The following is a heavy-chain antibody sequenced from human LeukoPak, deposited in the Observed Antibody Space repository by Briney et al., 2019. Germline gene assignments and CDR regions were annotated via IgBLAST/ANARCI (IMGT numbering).Heavy chain of an antibody. V-gene: IGHV3-7*01. CDR3: AREWA. Sequence: GGSLRLSCAASGFTFRSNWMSRVRQAPGKGPEWVASVNQDGGETYYVDSVMGRFTISRDNAKNSLYLQMNSLGGEDTAVYYCAREWAWGQGTLVTVSS. J-gene: IGHJ5*02. CDR2: VNQDGGET. CDR1: GFTFRSNW. D-gene: IGHD1-26*01.